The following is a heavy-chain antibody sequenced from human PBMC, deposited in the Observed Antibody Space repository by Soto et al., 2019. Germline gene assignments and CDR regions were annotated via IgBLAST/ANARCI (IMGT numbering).Heavy chain of an antibody. CDR2: IYPGDSDT. V-gene: IGHV5-51*01. Sequence: PGESLKISCKGSGYSFTSYWIGWVRQMPGKGLEWMGIIYPGDSDTRYSPSFQGQVTISADKSTSTAYLQWSSLKASDTAMYYCARQIGIVSYGMDVWGQGTTVTVSS. D-gene: IGHD3-16*02. CDR1: GYSFTSYW. J-gene: IGHJ6*02. CDR3: ARQIGIVSYGMDV.